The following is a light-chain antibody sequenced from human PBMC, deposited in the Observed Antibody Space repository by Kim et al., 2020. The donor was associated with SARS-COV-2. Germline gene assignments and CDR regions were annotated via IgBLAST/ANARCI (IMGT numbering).Light chain of an antibody. J-gene: IGKJ1*01. CDR1: RSISSNY. V-gene: IGKV3-20*01. Sequence: EIVLTQSPDTLSLSPGDRATLSCRASRSISSNYVAWYQQRPGQTLRLLISGASRRATGIPDRFSGSGSGTDFTLTISGLEPEDFAVYYCQQYHSPLRTFGQGTKVDIK. CDR2: GAS. CDR3: QQYHSPLRT.